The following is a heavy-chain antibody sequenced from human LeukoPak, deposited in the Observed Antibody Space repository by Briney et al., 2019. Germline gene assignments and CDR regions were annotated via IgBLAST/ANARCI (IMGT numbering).Heavy chain of an antibody. CDR3: ALSRDGYNSWGYYYYYMDV. Sequence: SVKVSCKASGGTFSSYGISWVRQAPGQGLEWMGRISVYNGNTNYAQNLQGRVTITADESTSTAYMELSSLRSEDTAVYYCALSRDGYNSWGYYYYYMDVWGKGTTVTISS. V-gene: IGHV1-69*13. J-gene: IGHJ6*03. CDR2: ISVYNGNT. CDR1: GGTFSSYG. D-gene: IGHD5-24*01.